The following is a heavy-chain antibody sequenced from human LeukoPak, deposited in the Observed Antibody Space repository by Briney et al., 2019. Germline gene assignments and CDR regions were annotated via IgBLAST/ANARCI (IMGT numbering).Heavy chain of an antibody. Sequence: GGSLRLSCVASVFTFSRYEMNWVRPAPGEGLVWVSRINSDGINTSYADSVKGRFTISRDNAKNTLNLQMNSLRAEDTAVYYCARDLGQYYDTSDNWFEPWGHAAMVTVSS. CDR1: VFTFSRYE. CDR2: INSDGINT. V-gene: IGHV3-74*01. CDR3: ARDLGQYYDTSDNWFEP. D-gene: IGHD3-22*01. J-gene: IGHJ5*02.